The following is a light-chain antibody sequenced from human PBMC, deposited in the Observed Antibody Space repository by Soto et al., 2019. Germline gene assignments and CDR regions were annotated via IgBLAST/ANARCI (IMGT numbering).Light chain of an antibody. V-gene: IGKV3-20*01. CDR1: QSVSRSD. J-gene: IGKJ2*01. CDR3: QQYGSSSYT. CDR2: GAS. Sequence: DTVLTQSPGNLSLSPGERATLSCRASQSVSRSDLAWDQQKPGPAPRILIYGASSRATGIPDRFSGRGSGTDFTLTISRLEPGDFGGYCCQQYGSSSYTFGQGTKLESK.